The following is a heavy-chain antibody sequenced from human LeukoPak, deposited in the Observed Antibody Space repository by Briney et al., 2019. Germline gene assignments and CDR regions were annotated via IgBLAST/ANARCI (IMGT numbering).Heavy chain of an antibody. D-gene: IGHD2-2*01. CDR3: ARITSYCSSTSCYGGGAFDI. V-gene: IGHV4-61*08. Sequence: PSETLSLTCAVSGGSISSGGYYWSWIRQPPGKGLEWIGYIYYRGSTNYNPSLKSRVTISVDTSKNQFSLKLSSVTAADTAVYYCARITSYCSSTSCYGGGAFDIWGQGTMVTVSS. CDR1: GGSISSGGYY. CDR2: IYYRGST. J-gene: IGHJ3*02.